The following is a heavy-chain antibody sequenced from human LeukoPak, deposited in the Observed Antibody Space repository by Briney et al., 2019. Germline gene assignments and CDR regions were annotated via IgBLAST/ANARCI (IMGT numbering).Heavy chain of an antibody. D-gene: IGHD3-22*01. CDR2: IIPIFGTA. J-gene: IGHJ6*03. CDR1: GGTFSSYA. CDR3: ARQKTYYYDSSGYYNPKNYYYYYMDV. V-gene: IGHV1-69*13. Sequence: SVKVSCKASGGTFSSYAISWVRQAPGQGLEWMGGIIPIFGTANYAQKFQGRVTITADESTSTAYMELSSLRSEDTAVYYCARQKTYYYDSSGYYNPKNYYYYYMDVWGKGTTVTVSS.